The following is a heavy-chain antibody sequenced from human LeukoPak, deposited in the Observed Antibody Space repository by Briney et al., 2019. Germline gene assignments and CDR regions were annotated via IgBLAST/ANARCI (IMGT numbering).Heavy chain of an antibody. D-gene: IGHD3-9*01. CDR1: GFTVSSNY. Sequence: GGSLRLSCAASGFTVSSNYMSWVRQAPGKGLEWVSVIYSGGSTYYADSVKGRFTISRDNSKNTLYLQMNSLRAEDTAVYYCAREDILTGFDYWGQGTLVAVSS. J-gene: IGHJ4*02. CDR2: IYSGGST. V-gene: IGHV3-53*01. CDR3: AREDILTGFDY.